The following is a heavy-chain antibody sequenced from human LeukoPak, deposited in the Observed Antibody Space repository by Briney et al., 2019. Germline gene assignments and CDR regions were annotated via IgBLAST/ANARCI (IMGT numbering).Heavy chain of an antibody. J-gene: IGHJ4*02. D-gene: IGHD5/OR15-5a*01. CDR1: GGSISSSSYY. CDR3: ARENSVQKYDY. CDR2: IYYSGST. V-gene: IGHV4-39*07. Sequence: SETLSLTCTVSGGSISSSSYYWGWIRQPPGKGLEWIGSIYYSGSTYYNPSLKSRVTISVDTSKNQFSLKLSSVTAADTAVYYCARENSVQKYDYWGQGTLVTVSS.